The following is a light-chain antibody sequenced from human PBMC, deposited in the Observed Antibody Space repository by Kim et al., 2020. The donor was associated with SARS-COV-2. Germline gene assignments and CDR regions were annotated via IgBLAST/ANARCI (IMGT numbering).Light chain of an antibody. CDR3: NSRDSNDNVV. V-gene: IGLV3-19*01. Sequence: VALGQTVRITCQGVSLRSYCATWYQRKPGQAPILVIYGKNNRPSGIPDRFSGSSSGNTASLTITGTQAVDEADYYCNSRDSNDNVVFGGGTKVTVL. J-gene: IGLJ2*01. CDR2: GKN. CDR1: SLRSYC.